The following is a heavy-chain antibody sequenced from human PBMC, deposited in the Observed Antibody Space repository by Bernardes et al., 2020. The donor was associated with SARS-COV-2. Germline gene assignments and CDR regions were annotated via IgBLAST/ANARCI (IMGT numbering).Heavy chain of an antibody. Sequence: GGSLRLSCVASGFTFSTYGMHWVRQAPGKGLEWVAVISYDGSNKYYADSVKGRFTISRDNSKNTLYLQMNSLRAEDTAVYYCAKDLTIVVVPAATMDVWGTGTTVSVSS. CDR3: AKDLTIVVVPAATMDV. D-gene: IGHD2-2*01. CDR1: GFTFSTYG. J-gene: IGHJ6*04. CDR2: ISYDGSNK. V-gene: IGHV3-30*18.